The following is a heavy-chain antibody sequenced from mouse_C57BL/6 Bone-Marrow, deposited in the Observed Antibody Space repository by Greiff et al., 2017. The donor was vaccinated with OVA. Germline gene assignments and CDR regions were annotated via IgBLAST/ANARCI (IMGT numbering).Heavy chain of an antibody. CDR3: TTAAQASDY. D-gene: IGHD3-2*02. V-gene: IGHV14-1*01. Sequence: EVQLQQSGAELVRPGASVKLSCTASGFNIKDYYMHWVKQRPEQGLEWIGRIDPEDGDTAYAPTFQGKATMTADTSSNPAYLQLSRLTSEDTAVYYCTTAAQASDYWGQGTTLTVSS. CDR1: GFNIKDYY. CDR2: IDPEDGDT. J-gene: IGHJ2*01.